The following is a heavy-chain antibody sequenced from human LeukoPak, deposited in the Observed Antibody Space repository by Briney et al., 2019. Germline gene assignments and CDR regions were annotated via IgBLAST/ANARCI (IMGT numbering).Heavy chain of an antibody. CDR1: GFTFSSYG. CDR3: AGQFADY. J-gene: IGHJ4*02. CDR2: ISGSGGST. D-gene: IGHD5-24*01. Sequence: HPGGSLRLSCAASGFTFSSYGMHWVRQAPGKGLEWVSAISGSGGSTYYADSVKGRFTISRDSSKNTLYLQMNSLRAEDTAVYYCAGQFADYWGQGTLVTVSS. V-gene: IGHV3-23*01.